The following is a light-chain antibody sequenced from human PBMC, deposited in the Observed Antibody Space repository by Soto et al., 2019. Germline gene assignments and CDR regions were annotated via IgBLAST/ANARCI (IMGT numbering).Light chain of an antibody. CDR3: QQRSIWPHT. J-gene: IGKJ3*01. Sequence: EILLTQSPATLSLSPGERATLSCRASQTVNRYLAWYQQKPGQAPRLLIYDASNRATGIPARFSGGGSGTEFTLTISSLEPEDFAIYYCQQRSIWPHTFGPGTKVDVK. CDR2: DAS. V-gene: IGKV3-11*01. CDR1: QTVNRY.